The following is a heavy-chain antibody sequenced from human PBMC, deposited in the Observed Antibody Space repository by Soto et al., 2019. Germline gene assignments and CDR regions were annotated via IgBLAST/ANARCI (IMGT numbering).Heavy chain of an antibody. V-gene: IGHV4-31*03. CDR1: GDSISSTGFY. CDR3: ARDHRSLGDYYGIDV. D-gene: IGHD3-10*01. CDR2: IHYTGST. J-gene: IGHJ6*02. Sequence: SETLSLTCSVSGDSISSTGFYWSWIRQQPGKALEWIGYIHYTGSTSYNPSLKSRLAISLDASKNQFSLSLSSVTSADTAVYYCARDHRSLGDYYGIDVWRQGTTVTVSS.